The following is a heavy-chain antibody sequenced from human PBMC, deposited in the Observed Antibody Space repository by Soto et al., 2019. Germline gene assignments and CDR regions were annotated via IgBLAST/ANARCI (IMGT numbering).Heavy chain of an antibody. CDR1: GYTFTSYY. Sequence: ASVKVSCKASGYTFTSYYMHWVRQAPGQGLEWMGIINPSGGSTSYAQKFQGRVTMTRDTSTSTVYMELSSLRSEDTAVYYCARDGGYCSGGSCYNPYYFDYWGQGTLVTVSS. CDR2: INPSGGST. CDR3: ARDGGYCSGGSCYNPYYFDY. D-gene: IGHD2-15*01. V-gene: IGHV1-46*01. J-gene: IGHJ4*02.